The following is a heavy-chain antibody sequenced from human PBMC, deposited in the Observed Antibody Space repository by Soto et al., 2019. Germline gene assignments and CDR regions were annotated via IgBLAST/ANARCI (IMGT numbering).Heavy chain of an antibody. CDR1: GXTLSTYS. V-gene: IGHV3-30*04. CDR3: ARDGRERQWLDFFDY. J-gene: IGHJ4*02. D-gene: IGHD6-19*01. Sequence: GSLRRACAAPGXTLSTYSIHWVRRAPGEGLEWVAVMSHDGKNKYYAESVKGRFTISRDNSKNKLYLQMNSMRADDTAVSYCARDGRERQWLDFFDYWGQGTLCTVS. CDR2: MSHDGKNK.